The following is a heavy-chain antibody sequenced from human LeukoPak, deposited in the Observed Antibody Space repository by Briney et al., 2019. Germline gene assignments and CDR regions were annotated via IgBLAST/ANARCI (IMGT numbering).Heavy chain of an antibody. CDR3: ARDSGEMATTRGY. J-gene: IGHJ4*02. Sequence: GGSLRLSCSASGFTFSSYWMSWVRQAPGKGLEWVANIKQDGSEKYYVDSVKGRFTISRDNAKNSLYLQMNSLRAEDTAVYYCARDSGEMATTRGYWGQGTLVTVSS. CDR1: GFTFSSYW. V-gene: IGHV3-7*01. D-gene: IGHD5-24*01. CDR2: IKQDGSEK.